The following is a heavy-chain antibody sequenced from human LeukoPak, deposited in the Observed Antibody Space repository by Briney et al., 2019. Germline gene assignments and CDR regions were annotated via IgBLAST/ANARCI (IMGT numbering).Heavy chain of an antibody. Sequence: GGSLRLSCAASGFTFSSRAMSWVRQAPGKGLEWVSVISGSGGTTSYADSVKGRFTISRDHSKNTVYLQMNSLRAEDTAVYYCAKDRDYGGNSPFDSWGQGTLVTVSS. J-gene: IGHJ4*02. D-gene: IGHD4-23*01. CDR1: GFTFSSRA. CDR3: AKDRDYGGNSPFDS. V-gene: IGHV3-23*01. CDR2: ISGSGGTT.